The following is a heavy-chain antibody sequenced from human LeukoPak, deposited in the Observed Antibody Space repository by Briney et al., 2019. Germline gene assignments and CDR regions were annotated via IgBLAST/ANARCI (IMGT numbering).Heavy chain of an antibody. Sequence: SETLSLTCTVSGGSISSYYWSWIRQPPGKGLEWFGSISYSGSTNYNPSLKGRVTISVDTSKNQFSLKLSSVTAADTAVYYCVRQAGGYWGQGTLVTVSS. D-gene: IGHD3-16*01. CDR3: VRQAGGY. J-gene: IGHJ4*02. CDR1: GGSISSYY. CDR2: ISYSGST. V-gene: IGHV4-59*08.